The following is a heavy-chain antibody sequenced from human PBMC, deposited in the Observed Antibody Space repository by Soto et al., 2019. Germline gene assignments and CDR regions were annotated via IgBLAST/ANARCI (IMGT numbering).Heavy chain of an antibody. CDR3: ATDRGFGHASVPYS. CDR1: GFTFSSYG. CDR2: ISYDGSLQ. V-gene: IGHV3-30*03. J-gene: IGHJ4*02. Sequence: QAQLVESGGGVVQPGRSPRLSCAASGFTFSSYGMHWARQAPGTGLRWVAVISYDGSLQHYADSVKGRFTISRDNSKNMLILQMNSLRAEDTAVYYCATDRGFGHASVPYSWGPGTLVSVSS. D-gene: IGHD3-10*01.